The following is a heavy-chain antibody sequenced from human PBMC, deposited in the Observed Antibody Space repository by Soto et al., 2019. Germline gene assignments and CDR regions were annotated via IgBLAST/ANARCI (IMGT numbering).Heavy chain of an antibody. J-gene: IGHJ5*02. Sequence: TLSLPCTVSGGSISSGGYYWSWIRQHPGKGLEWIGYIYYSGSTYYNPSLKSRVTISVDTSKNQFSLKLSSVTAADTAVYYCARDSGVVCSSTSCSWFDPWGQGTMVTVS. CDR2: IYYSGST. CDR1: GGSISSGGYY. V-gene: IGHV4-31*03. D-gene: IGHD2-2*01. CDR3: ARDSGVVCSSTSCSWFDP.